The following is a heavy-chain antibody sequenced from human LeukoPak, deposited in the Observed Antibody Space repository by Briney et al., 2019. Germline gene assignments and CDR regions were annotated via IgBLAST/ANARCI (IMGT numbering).Heavy chain of an antibody. CDR3: AREDYDDPGAWYFDL. CDR1: GGSISSSSYY. J-gene: IGHJ2*01. Sequence: SETLSLTCTVSGGSISSSSYYWGWIRQPPGKGLEWIGNIYYIGSTYYNPSLKSRVTISVDTSKNQFSLKLSSVTAADTAVYYCAREDYDDPGAWYFDLWGRGPLVTVSS. D-gene: IGHD3-22*01. V-gene: IGHV4-39*02. CDR2: IYYIGST.